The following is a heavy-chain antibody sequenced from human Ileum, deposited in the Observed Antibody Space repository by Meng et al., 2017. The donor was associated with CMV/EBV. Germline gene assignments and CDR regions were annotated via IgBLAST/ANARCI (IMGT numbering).Heavy chain of an antibody. CDR3: ARGSAESPRAYDL. D-gene: IGHD3-16*01. V-gene: IGHV3-74*01. J-gene: IGHJ4*02. Sequence: CAGSGFTFSRFWMHWVRQAPGEGLVWVSRISHDDTITHYVDSVKGRFTISRDNAKNTVYLQMDSLRPEDTAVYYCARGSAESPRAYDLWGQGALVTVSS. CDR2: ISHDDTIT. CDR1: GFTFSRFW.